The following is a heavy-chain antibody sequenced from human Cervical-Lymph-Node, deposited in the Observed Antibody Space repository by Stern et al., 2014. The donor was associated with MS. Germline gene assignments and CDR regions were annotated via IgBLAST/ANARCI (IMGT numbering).Heavy chain of an antibody. CDR3: AGYYDSSGYSSFDS. V-gene: IGHV4-39*01. CDR1: GGSVTSEFYF. D-gene: IGHD3-22*01. J-gene: IGHJ4*02. Sequence: VQLVESGPGLVKPSETLSLTCNVSGGSVTSEFYFWGWIRQPPGKGLEWIGYTNDGGNTYANPSLNSRSTIPEDPSKNQFSLKLKSVTAADTAVYYCAGYYDSSGYSSFDSWGQGALVTVSS. CDR2: TNDGGNT.